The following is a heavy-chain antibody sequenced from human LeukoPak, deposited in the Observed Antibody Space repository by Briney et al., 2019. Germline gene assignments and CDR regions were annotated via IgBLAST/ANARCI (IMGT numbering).Heavy chain of an antibody. CDR1: GDSISSYY. CDR3: ARRALPGNWFDP. V-gene: IGHV4-4*07. CDR2: IYASGST. Sequence: SETLSLTCTVSGDSISSYYWSWIRQPAGKGLEWIGRIYASGSTNYNPSLKSRVTMSLDTSKNQFSLNLSSVTAADTAGYYCARRALPGNWFDPWGQGTLVTVSS. J-gene: IGHJ5*02.